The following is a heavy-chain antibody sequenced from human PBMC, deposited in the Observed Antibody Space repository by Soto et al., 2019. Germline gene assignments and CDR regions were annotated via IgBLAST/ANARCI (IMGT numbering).Heavy chain of an antibody. D-gene: IGHD4-4*01. CDR2: VYYSGST. CDR1: XGSXXGYY. CDR3: AMTVTTLYNWFDP. J-gene: IGHJ5*02. Sequence: PSEXLSXXXTVSXGSXXGYYXXXXXXXPEKGLEWIGHVYYSGSTKYNPSLKSRVTISVDTSKNQFSLNLGSVTAADTAVYYCAMTVTTLYNWFDPWGQGILVTVSS. V-gene: IGHV4-59*08.